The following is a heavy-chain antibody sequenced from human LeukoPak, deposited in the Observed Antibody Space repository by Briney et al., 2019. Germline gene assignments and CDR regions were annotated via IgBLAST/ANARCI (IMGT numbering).Heavy chain of an antibody. CDR2: ITGSGGST. CDR1: GFTFSSYG. V-gene: IGHV3-23*01. CDR3: ARSLGSCSTTTCYDNWFDP. D-gene: IGHD2-2*01. Sequence: GGTLRLSCAASGFTFSSYGMSWVRQAPGKGLEWVSSITGSGGSTYDADSVKGRFTISRDNSKNTLYLQMNSLRAEDTAVYYCARSLGSCSTTTCYDNWFDPWGQGTLVTVSS. J-gene: IGHJ5*02.